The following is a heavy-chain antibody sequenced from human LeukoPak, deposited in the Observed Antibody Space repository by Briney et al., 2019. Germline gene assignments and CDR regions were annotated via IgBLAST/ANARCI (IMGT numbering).Heavy chain of an antibody. J-gene: IGHJ4*02. CDR2: ISSSSSYI. V-gene: IGHV3-21*01. CDR1: GFTFSSYS. Sequence: PGGSLRLSCAASGFTFSSYSMNWVRQAPGKGLEWVSSISSSSSYIYYADSVKGRFTISRDNAKNSLYLQMNSLRAEDTAVYYCARDQEVGATSPYYFDYWGQGTLVTVSS. CDR3: ARDQEVGATSPYYFDY. D-gene: IGHD1-26*01.